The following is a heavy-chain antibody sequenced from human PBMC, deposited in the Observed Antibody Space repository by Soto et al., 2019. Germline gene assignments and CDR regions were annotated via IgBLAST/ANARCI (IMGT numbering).Heavy chain of an antibody. V-gene: IGHV1-69*02. CDR1: GGTFSSYT. Sequence: ASVKVSCKASGGTFSSYTISWVRQAPGQGLEWMGRIIPILGIANYAQKFQGRVTITADKSTSTAYMELSSLRSEDTAVYYCASDIPSGSYWYYFDYWGQGTLVTVSS. CDR3: ASDIPSGSYWYYFDY. D-gene: IGHD1-26*01. J-gene: IGHJ4*02. CDR2: IIPILGIA.